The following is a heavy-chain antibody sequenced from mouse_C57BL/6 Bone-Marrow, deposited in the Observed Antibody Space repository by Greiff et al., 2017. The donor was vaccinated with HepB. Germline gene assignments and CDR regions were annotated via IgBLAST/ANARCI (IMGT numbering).Heavy chain of an antibody. CDR3: TTRTTVVVDWYFDV. Sequence: VQLQQSGAELVRPGASVKLSCTASGFNIKDDYMHWVKQRPEQGLEWIGWIDPENGDTAYASKFQGKATITADTSSNTAYLQLSSLTSEDTAVYYCTTRTTVVVDWYFDVWGTGTTVTVSS. V-gene: IGHV14-4*01. CDR1: GFNIKDDY. J-gene: IGHJ1*03. D-gene: IGHD1-1*01. CDR2: IDPENGDT.